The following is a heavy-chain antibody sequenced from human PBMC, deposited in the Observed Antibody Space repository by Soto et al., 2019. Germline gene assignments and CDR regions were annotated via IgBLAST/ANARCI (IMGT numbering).Heavy chain of an antibody. D-gene: IGHD3-22*01. V-gene: IGHV3-30*03. Sequence: QVQLVESGGGVVQPGRSLRLSCAASGFTFSSYGMHWVRQAPGKGLEWVAVISYDGSNKYYADSVKGRFTISIDNSKNTLYLQMNSLRAEDTAVYYCATSSGYYPDAFDIWGQGTMVTVSS. J-gene: IGHJ3*02. CDR3: ATSSGYYPDAFDI. CDR2: ISYDGSNK. CDR1: GFTFSSYG.